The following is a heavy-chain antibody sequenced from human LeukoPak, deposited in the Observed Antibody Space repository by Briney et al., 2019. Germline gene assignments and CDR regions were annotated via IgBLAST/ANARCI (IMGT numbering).Heavy chain of an antibody. V-gene: IGHV4-34*01. CDR2: INHSGST. D-gene: IGHD1-26*01. CDR3: ASLWEGH. J-gene: IGHJ4*02. Sequence: PSETLSLTCAGYGGSFSGYYWSWIRQPPGKGLEWIGEINHSGSTNYNPSLKSRVTISVDTSKNQFSLKLSSVTAADTAVYYCASLWEGHWGQGTLVTVSS. CDR1: GGSFSGYY.